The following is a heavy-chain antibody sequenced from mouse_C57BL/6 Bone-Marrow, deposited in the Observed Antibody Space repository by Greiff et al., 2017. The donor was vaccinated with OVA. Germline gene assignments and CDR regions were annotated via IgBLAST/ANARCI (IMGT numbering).Heavy chain of an antibody. CDR2: IYPRSGNT. CDR1: GYTFTSYG. V-gene: IGHV1-81*01. Sequence: QVQLKQSGAELARPGASVKLSCKASGYTFTSYGISWVKQRTGQGLEWIGEIYPRSGNTYYNEKFKGKATLTADKSSSTAYMELRSLTSEDSAVYFCAGGTLGYFDVWGTGTTVTVSS. J-gene: IGHJ1*03. CDR3: AGGTLGYFDV. D-gene: IGHD4-1*01.